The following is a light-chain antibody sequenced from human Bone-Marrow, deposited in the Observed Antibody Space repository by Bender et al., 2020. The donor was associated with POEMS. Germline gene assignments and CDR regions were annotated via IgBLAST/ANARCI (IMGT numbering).Light chain of an antibody. CDR3: QVWDTTTDVL. CDR2: GDT. J-gene: IGLJ2*01. V-gene: IGLV3-9*01. CDR1: NIEIKT. Sequence: SYEVSQPLSVSVALGQTATITCGGNNIEIKTVHWYQQKPGQAPVLVIYGDTNRPSEIPERFSGSNSGNAATLTISRAQAGDEADYFCQVWDTTTDVLFGGGTKLTVL.